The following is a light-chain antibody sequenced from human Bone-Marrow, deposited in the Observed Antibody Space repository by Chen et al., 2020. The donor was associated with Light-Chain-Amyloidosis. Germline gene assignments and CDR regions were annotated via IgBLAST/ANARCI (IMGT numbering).Light chain of an antibody. CDR3: QSADSSGTYEVI. Sequence: SYELTHPPSVPGCPGQTARISCSGDDLPTKYAYWYQQKPGQAPVLVIHRDTERPSGISERFSGSSSGTTATLTISGVQAEDEADYHCQSADSSGTYEVIFGGGTKLTV. J-gene: IGLJ2*01. CDR1: DLPTKY. V-gene: IGLV3-25*03. CDR2: RDT.